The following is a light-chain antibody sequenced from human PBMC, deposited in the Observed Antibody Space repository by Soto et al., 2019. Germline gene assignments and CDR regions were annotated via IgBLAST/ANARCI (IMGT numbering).Light chain of an antibody. V-gene: IGLV1-47*01. Sequence: QTVATQPPSASGTPGQRVTIYCSGSRSNIGSGYVYWYHQLPGTAPKLLIYRSNQRPSGVPDRISGSRSGTSASLAISGLRSEDEADYYCAAWDDSLSGMVFGGGTKLTVL. J-gene: IGLJ3*02. CDR3: AAWDDSLSGMV. CDR2: RSN. CDR1: RSNIGSGY.